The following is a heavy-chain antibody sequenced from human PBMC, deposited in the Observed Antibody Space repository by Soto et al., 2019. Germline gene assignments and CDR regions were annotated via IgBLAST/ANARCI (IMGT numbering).Heavy chain of an antibody. CDR3: VRDAVVSGVDYFDY. Sequence: GGSLRLSCAASGFTFSSYWMAWVRQAPGKGLEWVANIRQDGGDKYFLESVKGRFTISRDNAKNSLYLQMNSLRVGDTAIYYCVRDAVVSGVDYFDYWGQGTLVTVS. J-gene: IGHJ4*02. CDR1: GFTFSSYW. CDR2: IRQDGGDK. V-gene: IGHV3-7*01. D-gene: IGHD2-8*01.